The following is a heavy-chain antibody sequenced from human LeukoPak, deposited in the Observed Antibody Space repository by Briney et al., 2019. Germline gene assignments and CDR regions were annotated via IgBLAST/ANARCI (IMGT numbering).Heavy chain of an antibody. CDR2: IHISGST. CDR3: ARAVEYLPLDY. V-gene: IGHV3-66*01. J-gene: IGHJ4*02. D-gene: IGHD2/OR15-2a*01. CDR1: GFTVTSTY. Sequence: PGGSLRLSCAASGFTVTSTYITWVRQAPGKGLEWVSIIHISGSTYYADSVRGRFTISRDNSKNTVYLQMNGLRADDTAIYYCARAVEYLPLDYWGQGTLVAVSS.